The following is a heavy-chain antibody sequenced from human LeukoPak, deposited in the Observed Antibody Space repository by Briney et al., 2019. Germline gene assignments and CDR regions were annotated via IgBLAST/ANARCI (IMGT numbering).Heavy chain of an antibody. D-gene: IGHD3-10*01. CDR3: ARVSITMVRGVIIRYYYYYYMDV. Sequence: PSETLSLTCTVSGGSISSYYWSWIRQPPGKGLEWIGYIYYSGSTNHNPSLKSRVTISVDTSKNQFSLKLSSVTAAAKAVYYCARVSITMVRGVIIRYYYYYYMDVWGKGTTVTVSS. J-gene: IGHJ6*03. CDR2: IYYSGST. V-gene: IGHV4-59*01. CDR1: GGSISSYY.